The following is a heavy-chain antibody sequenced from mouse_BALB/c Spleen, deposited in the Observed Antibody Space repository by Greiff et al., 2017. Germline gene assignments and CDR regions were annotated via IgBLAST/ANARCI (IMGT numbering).Heavy chain of an antibody. CDR1: GFNFKDTY. D-gene: IGHD1-2*01. CDR3: ARWSYYGAMDY. CDR2: IDPANGNT. J-gene: IGHJ4*01. Sequence: EVQLQQSGAELVKPGASVKLSCTASGFNFKDTYMHWVKQRPEQGLEWIGRIDPANGNTKYDPKFQGKATITADTSSNTAYLQLSSLTSEDTAVYYGARWSYYGAMDYWGQGTSVTVSS. V-gene: IGHV14-3*02.